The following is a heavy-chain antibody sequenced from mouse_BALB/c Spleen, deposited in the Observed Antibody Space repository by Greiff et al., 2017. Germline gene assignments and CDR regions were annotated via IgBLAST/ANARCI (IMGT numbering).Heavy chain of an antibody. D-gene: IGHD2-2*01. CDR2: INPYNGDT. CDR1: GYSFTGYF. Sequence: EVQLVESGPELVKPGASVKISCKASGYSFTGYFMNWVMQSHGKSLEWIGRINPYNGDTFYNQKFKGKATLTVDKSSSTAHMELRSLASEDSAVYYCARERAYYGYDVWFAYWGQGTLVTVSA. V-gene: IGHV1-20*02. J-gene: IGHJ3*01. CDR3: ARERAYYGYDVWFAY.